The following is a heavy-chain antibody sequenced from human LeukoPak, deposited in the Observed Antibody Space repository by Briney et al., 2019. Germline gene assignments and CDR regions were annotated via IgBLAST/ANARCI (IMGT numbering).Heavy chain of an antibody. CDR2: IYYSGST. CDR3: ASAGYCSSTSCYGDDAFDI. J-gene: IGHJ3*02. CDR1: GGSISSYY. Sequence: PSETLSLTCTVSGGSISSYYWSWIRQPPGKGLEWIGYIYYSGSTNYNPSLKSRVTISVDTSKNQFSLKLSSVIAADTAVYYCASAGYCSSTSCYGDDAFDIWGQGTMVTVSS. D-gene: IGHD2-2*01. V-gene: IGHV4-59*01.